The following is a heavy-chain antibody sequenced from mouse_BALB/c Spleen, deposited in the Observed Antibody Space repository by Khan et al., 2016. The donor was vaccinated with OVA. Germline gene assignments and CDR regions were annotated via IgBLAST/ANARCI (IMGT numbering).Heavy chain of an antibody. CDR2: IIYTGYT. Sequence: EVQLQESGPSLVKPSQTLSLTCSVTGDSITTGYWNWIRKFPGNKLEYMGYIIYTGYTYYNPSLKSRISITRHTSNNQYYLQLNSVTDEDTASYYGARSTYPYAFVYWGQGTLVTVSA. J-gene: IGHJ3*01. V-gene: IGHV3-8*02. CDR1: GDSITTGY. CDR3: ARSTYPYAFVY. D-gene: IGHD2-12*01.